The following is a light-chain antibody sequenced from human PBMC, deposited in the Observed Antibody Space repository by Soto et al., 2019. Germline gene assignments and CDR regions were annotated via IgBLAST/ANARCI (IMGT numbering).Light chain of an antibody. V-gene: IGKV3-20*01. J-gene: IGKJ1*01. CDR2: GAS. CDR3: QQYGSSPRLT. Sequence: EIVLTQSTATLSLSPGERATVSCRASQSVSSNLAWYQQKPGQAPRLLIYGASSRATGIPDRFSGSGSGTDFTLTISRLEPEDFAVYYCQQYGSSPRLTFGQGTKVDNK. CDR1: QSVSSN.